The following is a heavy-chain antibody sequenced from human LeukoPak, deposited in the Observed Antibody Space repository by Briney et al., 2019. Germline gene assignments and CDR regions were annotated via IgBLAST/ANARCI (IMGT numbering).Heavy chain of an antibody. CDR1: GGSFSGYY. CDR2: INHSGST. V-gene: IGHV4-34*01. Sequence: SETLSLTCAVYGGSFSGYYWSWIRQPPGKGLEWIGEINHSGSTNYNPSLKSRVTISVDTSKNQLSLKLSSVTAADTAVYYCARGGHFWYFDLWGRGTLVTVSS. CDR3: ARGGHFWYFDL. D-gene: IGHD3-3*02. J-gene: IGHJ2*01.